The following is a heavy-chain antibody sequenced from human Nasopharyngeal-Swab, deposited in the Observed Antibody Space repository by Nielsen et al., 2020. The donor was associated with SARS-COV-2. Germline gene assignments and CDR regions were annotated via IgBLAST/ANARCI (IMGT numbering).Heavy chain of an antibody. D-gene: IGHD1-26*01. Sequence: VRQAPGKGLEWVAVISYDGSNKYYADSVKGRFTTSRDNSKNTLYLQMNSLRAEDTAVYYCAKAALIGNYFYYYYYMDVWGKGTTVTVSS. V-gene: IGHV3-30*18. CDR3: AKAALIGNYFYYYYYMDV. CDR2: ISYDGSNK. J-gene: IGHJ6*03.